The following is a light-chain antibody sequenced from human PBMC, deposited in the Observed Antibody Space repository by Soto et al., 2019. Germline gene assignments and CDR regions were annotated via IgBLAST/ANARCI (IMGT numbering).Light chain of an antibody. J-gene: IGKJ4*01. CDR1: QTIDTY. CDR3: QQSFLTPFS. CDR2: AAS. V-gene: IGKV1-39*01. Sequence: IQMHQSPTSLSAYVGDRVTITCRASQTIDTYLTWFQHRPGHGPKLLIFAASKLHTGVPSRFSGSGSGTEFTLTISSLHPAEFATYYCQQSFLTPFSFGGGTRVEIK.